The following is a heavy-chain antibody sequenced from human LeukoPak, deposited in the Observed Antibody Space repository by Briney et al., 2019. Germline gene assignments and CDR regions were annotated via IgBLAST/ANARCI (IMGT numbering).Heavy chain of an antibody. D-gene: IGHD3-16*02. V-gene: IGHV4-34*01. CDR2: INHSGST. Sequence: SETLSLTCAVYGGSFSGYYWSWIRQPPGKGLEWIGEINHSGSTNYNPSLKSRVTISVDTSKNQFSLKLSSVTAADTAVYYCARQEDMITFGGVIVSWGQGTLVTVSS. CDR1: GGSFSGYY. CDR3: ARQEDMITFGGVIVS. J-gene: IGHJ5*02.